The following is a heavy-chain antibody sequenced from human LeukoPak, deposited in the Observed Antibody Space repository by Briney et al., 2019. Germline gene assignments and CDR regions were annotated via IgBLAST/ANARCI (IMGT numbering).Heavy chain of an antibody. CDR1: GFTFSNAW. CDR2: IKSKTDGGTT. D-gene: IGHD2-2*01. Sequence: NAGGSLRLSCAASGFTFSNAWMSWVRQAPGKGLEWVGRIKSKTDGGTTDYAAPVKGRFTISRDDSKNTLYLQMNSLKTEDTAVYYCTTEYCSSTSCYGGMVVDYWGQGTLVTVSS. V-gene: IGHV3-15*01. CDR3: TTEYCSSTSCYGGMVVDY. J-gene: IGHJ4*02.